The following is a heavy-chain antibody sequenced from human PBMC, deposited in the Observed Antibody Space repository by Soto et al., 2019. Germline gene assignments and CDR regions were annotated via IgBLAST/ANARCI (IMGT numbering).Heavy chain of an antibody. J-gene: IGHJ3*02. CDR1: GYTFTSYA. D-gene: IGHD3-22*01. V-gene: IGHV1-3*05. CDR3: ARDLTDYYDSSGYYLDAFDI. Sequence: QVQLVQSGAEEKKPGASVKVSCKASGYTFTSYAMHWVRQAPGQRLEWMGWINAGNGNTKYSQKFQGRVTITRDTSASTAYMELSSLRSEDTAVYYCARDLTDYYDSSGYYLDAFDIWGQGTMVTVSS. CDR2: INAGNGNT.